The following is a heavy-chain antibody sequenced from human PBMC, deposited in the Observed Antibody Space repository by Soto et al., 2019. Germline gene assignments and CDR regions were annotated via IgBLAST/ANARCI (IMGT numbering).Heavy chain of an antibody. CDR3: ARGRQNKKITMVRGVDREKYYFDY. CDR1: GGSFSGYY. D-gene: IGHD3-10*01. V-gene: IGHV4-34*01. Sequence: SETLSLTCTVSGGSFSGYYWSWIRQPPGKGLERIGEINHSGSTNYNPSLKSRVTISVDTSKNQFSLKLSSVTAADTAVYYCARGRQNKKITMVRGVDREKYYFDYWGQGTLVTVSS. J-gene: IGHJ4*02. CDR2: INHSGST.